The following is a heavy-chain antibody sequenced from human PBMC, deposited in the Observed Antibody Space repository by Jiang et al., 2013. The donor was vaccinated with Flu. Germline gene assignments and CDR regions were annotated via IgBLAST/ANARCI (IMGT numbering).Heavy chain of an antibody. V-gene: IGHV4-30-4*01. Sequence: GSGLVKPPQTLSLTCTVSGGSISSGDFYWSWFRQPPGKSLEWIGYIYNSGRTYYNPSLESRITISLDTSKNQFSLQLSSVTAADTALYYCARDSSGYDYYYGMDV. J-gene: IGHJ6*01. CDR2: IYNSGRT. CDR3: ARDSSGYDYYYGMDV. CDR1: GGSISSGDFY. D-gene: IGHD3-22*01.